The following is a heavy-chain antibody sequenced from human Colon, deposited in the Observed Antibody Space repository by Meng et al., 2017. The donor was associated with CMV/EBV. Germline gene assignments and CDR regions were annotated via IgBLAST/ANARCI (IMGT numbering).Heavy chain of an antibody. CDR1: GFTFSSYW. CDR3: ARDGVVVLGATRD. Sequence: GESLKISCAASGFTFSSYWMSWVRQAPGKGLEWVANIKQDGSEKYYVDSVKGRFTISRDNAKNSLYLQMNSVRAEDTAIYYCARDGVVVLGATRDWGQGTLVTVSS. J-gene: IGHJ4*02. D-gene: IGHD2-15*01. V-gene: IGHV3-7*03. CDR2: IKQDGSEK.